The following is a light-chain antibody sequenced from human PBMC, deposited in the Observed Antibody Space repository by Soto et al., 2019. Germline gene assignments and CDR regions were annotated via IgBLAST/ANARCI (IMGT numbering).Light chain of an antibody. V-gene: IGKV1-39*01. CDR1: QGINNN. Sequence: DIQMTQSPSSLSAPVGDRVTITCRASQGINNNLNWYQQKPGKAPKLLIYAASSLQSGVPSRFSGSGSGTDFTLTISSLQTEDFATYYCQHSYSTPFTFGLGTRLEIK. J-gene: IGKJ5*01. CDR3: QHSYSTPFT. CDR2: AAS.